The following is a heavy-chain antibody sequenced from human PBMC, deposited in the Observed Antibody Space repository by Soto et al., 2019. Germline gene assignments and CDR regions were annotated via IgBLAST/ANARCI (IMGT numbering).Heavy chain of an antibody. V-gene: IGHV3-23*01. CDR1: GFTFNIYA. D-gene: IGHD6-19*01. Sequence: EVQLLESGGGLVQPGGSLRLSCAASGFTFNIYAMSWIRQAPGKGLEWVSIITGSGGSTDYADSVKGRFTISRDNSKNTLYLQMNSLRGEDTAVYYCAKDRRQWQGRGYYFDSWGQGTLVTVSS. CDR2: ITGSGGST. J-gene: IGHJ4*02. CDR3: AKDRRQWQGRGYYFDS.